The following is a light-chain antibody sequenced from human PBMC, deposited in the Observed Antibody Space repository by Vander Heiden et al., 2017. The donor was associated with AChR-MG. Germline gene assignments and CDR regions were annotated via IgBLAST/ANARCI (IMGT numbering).Light chain of an antibody. J-gene: IGKJ2*01. CDR2: GAS. Sequence: VLTHSPGTLSLSPGERATLSCRVSQSVTSNDLHWYQQKPGQAPRLLIYGASNRASGIPDRFVGSGSGTDFTLTVSRLEPEDFAVYYCQHYGDSPPYTFGQGTKLEIK. V-gene: IGKV3-20*01. CDR3: QHYGDSPPYT. CDR1: QSVTSND.